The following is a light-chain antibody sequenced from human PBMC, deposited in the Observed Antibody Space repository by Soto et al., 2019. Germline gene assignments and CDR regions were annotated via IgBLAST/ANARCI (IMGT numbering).Light chain of an antibody. V-gene: IGKV3-15*01. CDR1: QSVSNN. CDR2: AAS. J-gene: IGKJ4*01. CDR3: QQYNNWPLT. Sequence: EIVMTQSPATLSVSPGERATLSCRASQSVSNNLAWYQQKPGQAPRLLFYAASTRASGIPARFSGSGSGTELTLTITSLQSEDFAVYYCQQYNNWPLTFGGGTKVDIK.